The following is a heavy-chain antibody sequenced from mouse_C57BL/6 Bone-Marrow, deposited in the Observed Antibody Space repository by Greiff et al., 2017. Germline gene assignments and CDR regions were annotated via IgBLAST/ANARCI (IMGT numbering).Heavy chain of an antibody. J-gene: IGHJ3*01. Sequence: QVHVKQPGAELVMPGASVKLSCKASGYTFTSYWMHWVKQRPGQGLEWIGEIDPSDSYTNYNQKFKGKSTLTVDKSASTAYMQLSSLTSEDSAVYYCAREGPYYYGSSWFAYWGQGTLVTVSA. D-gene: IGHD1-1*01. CDR1: GYTFTSYW. CDR2: IDPSDSYT. V-gene: IGHV1-69*01. CDR3: AREGPYYYGSSWFAY.